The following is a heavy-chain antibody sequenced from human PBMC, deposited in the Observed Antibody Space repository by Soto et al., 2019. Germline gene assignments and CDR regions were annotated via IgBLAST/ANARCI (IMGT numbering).Heavy chain of an antibody. CDR3: ARDATSGHCGGDCYPTYYYYGMDV. CDR1: GFTFSSYS. Sequence: GGSLRLSCAASGFTFSSYSMNWVRQAPGKGLEWVSSISSSSSYIYYADSVKGRFTISRDNAKNSLYLQMNSLRAEDTAVYYCARDATSGHCGGDCYPTYYYYGMDVWGQGTTVTVSS. CDR2: ISSSSSYI. D-gene: IGHD2-21*02. V-gene: IGHV3-21*01. J-gene: IGHJ6*02.